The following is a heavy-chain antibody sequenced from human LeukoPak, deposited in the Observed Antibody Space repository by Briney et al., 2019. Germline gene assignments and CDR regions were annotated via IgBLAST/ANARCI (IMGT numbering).Heavy chain of an antibody. Sequence: PSKTLSLTCTVSSGSIGSSNYYWGWIRQPPGKGLEWIGSIYYSGIAYYNPTLKSRVTISVDASKSHFSLRLSSVTAADTAVYYCARQVNSMAGTHFDVWGLGTLVPVSS. J-gene: IGHJ4*02. D-gene: IGHD6-19*01. CDR1: SGSIGSSNYY. CDR3: ARQVNSMAGTHFDV. V-gene: IGHV4-39*01. CDR2: IYYSGIA.